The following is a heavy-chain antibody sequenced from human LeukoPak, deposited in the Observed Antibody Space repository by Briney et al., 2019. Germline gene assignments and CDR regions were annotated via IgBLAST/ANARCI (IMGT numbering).Heavy chain of an antibody. V-gene: IGHV3-30*03. D-gene: IGHD3-3*01. CDR2: ISYDGSNK. J-gene: IGHJ4*02. CDR3: AREHRYGTYYDFWSGYSDLDY. CDR1: GFTFSSYG. Sequence: GGSLRLSCAASGFTFSSYGMHWVRQAPGKGLEWVAVISYDGSNKYYADSVKGRFTISRDNSKNTLYLQMNSLRAEDTAVYYCAREHRYGTYYDFWSGYSDLDYWGQGTLVTVSS.